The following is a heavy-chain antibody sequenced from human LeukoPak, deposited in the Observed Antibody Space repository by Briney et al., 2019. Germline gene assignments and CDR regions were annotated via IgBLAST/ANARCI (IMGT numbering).Heavy chain of an antibody. Sequence: GAALQISWKGSGYRFTSYWIGWVRQLPGKGLEWMGIIYPGDSDTRYSPSFQGQVTISADKSISTAYLQWSSLKASDTAMYYCARDPEYSSGLSFDYWGQGTLVTVSS. D-gene: IGHD6-19*01. J-gene: IGHJ4*02. CDR3: ARDPEYSSGLSFDY. CDR1: GYRFTSYW. V-gene: IGHV5-51*01. CDR2: IYPGDSDT.